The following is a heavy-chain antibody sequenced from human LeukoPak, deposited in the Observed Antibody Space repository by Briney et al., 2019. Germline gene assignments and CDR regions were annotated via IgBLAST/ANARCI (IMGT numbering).Heavy chain of an antibody. Sequence: GGSLRLSCAASGFTVSSNYMSWVRQAPGKGLEWVSVIYSGGSTYYADSVKGRFTISRDNSKNTLYLQMNSLRAEDTAVYYRATPLLWFGELSTDYWGQGTLVTVSS. CDR1: GFTVSSNY. CDR2: IYSGGST. D-gene: IGHD3-10*01. CDR3: ATPLLWFGELSTDY. V-gene: IGHV3-66*01. J-gene: IGHJ4*02.